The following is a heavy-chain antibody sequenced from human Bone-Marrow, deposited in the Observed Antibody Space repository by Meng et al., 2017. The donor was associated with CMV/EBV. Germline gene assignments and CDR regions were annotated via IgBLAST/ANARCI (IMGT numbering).Heavy chain of an antibody. CDR2: IIPILGIA. D-gene: IGHD7-27*01. CDR3: ARDESNWGSGYYGMDV. J-gene: IGHJ6*02. Sequence: SVKVSCKASGGTFSSYAISWVRQAPGQGLEWMGGIIPILGIANYAQKFQGRVTITADKSTSTAYMELRSLRSDDTAVYYCARDESNWGSGYYGMDVWGEETTVTVSS. CDR1: GGTFSSYA. V-gene: IGHV1-69*10.